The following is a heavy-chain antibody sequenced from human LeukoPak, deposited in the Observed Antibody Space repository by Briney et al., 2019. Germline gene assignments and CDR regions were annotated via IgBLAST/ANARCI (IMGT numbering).Heavy chain of an antibody. D-gene: IGHD4-23*01. J-gene: IGHJ4*02. Sequence: GGSLRLSCEASGFTFNSYRMVWVRQAPGKGLESISDISSGSITINYADSVKGRFTISRDNAKNSLYLQMNSLRAEDTAVYYCARGTYSGNDLWGQGTLVIVSS. CDR1: GFTFNSYR. CDR2: ISSGSITI. V-gene: IGHV3-48*04. CDR3: ARGTYSGNDL.